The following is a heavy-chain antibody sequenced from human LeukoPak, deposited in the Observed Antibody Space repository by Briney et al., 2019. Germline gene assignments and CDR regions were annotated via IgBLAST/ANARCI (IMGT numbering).Heavy chain of an antibody. J-gene: IGHJ4*02. Sequence: PGGSLRLSCTASGFXFSNFGISWVRQAPGKGLEWVSPISGSAGSTHYADSVKGRYTISRDTSKNMLYLQMTSLRAEDTALYYCAKGSPFGDLNYFDSWGQGALVSVSS. D-gene: IGHD4-17*01. CDR2: ISGSAGST. CDR1: GFXFSNFG. CDR3: AKGSPFGDLNYFDS. V-gene: IGHV3-23*01.